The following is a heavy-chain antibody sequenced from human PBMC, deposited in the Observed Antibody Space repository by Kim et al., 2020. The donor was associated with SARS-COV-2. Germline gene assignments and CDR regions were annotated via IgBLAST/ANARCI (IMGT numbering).Heavy chain of an antibody. CDR2: INTNTGNP. V-gene: IGHV7-4-1*02. J-gene: IGHJ6*02. Sequence: ASLKVSCKASGYTFTSYAMNWVRQAPGQGLEWMGWINTNTGNPTYAQGFTGRFVFSLDTSASTAYLQISSLKAEDTAVYYCARDPRYCSGGSCYVPRYYYYYYGMDVWGQGTTVTVSS. CDR1: GYTFTSYA. CDR3: ARDPRYCSGGSCYVPRYYYYYYGMDV. D-gene: IGHD2-15*01.